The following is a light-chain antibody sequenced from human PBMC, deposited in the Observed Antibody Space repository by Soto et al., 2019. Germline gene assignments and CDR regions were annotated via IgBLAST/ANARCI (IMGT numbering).Light chain of an antibody. CDR2: GAS. J-gene: IGKJ1*01. V-gene: IGKV1-27*01. CDR3: QQYYSFPWT. Sequence: DIQMTQSPSSLSASVGDRVSITCRASQGISNYLAWYQQKPGKVPELLIYGASTLQSGVSSRFSGSGSGTDFTLTISCLQSEDFATYYCQQYYSFPWTFGQGTKVDIK. CDR1: QGISNY.